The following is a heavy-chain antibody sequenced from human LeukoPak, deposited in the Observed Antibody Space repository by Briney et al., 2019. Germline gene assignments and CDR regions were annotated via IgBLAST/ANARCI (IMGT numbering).Heavy chain of an antibody. V-gene: IGHV4-4*07. CDR3: AKLGYDFEY. J-gene: IGHJ4*02. Sequence: SETLSLPFTVSGGSISSYYWRWIRRPAGKGLEWIGRIYTTGSTNYNPSLKSRVTMSIDTSKNQFSLKMSSVTAADTAVYYCAKLGYDFEYWGQGALVTVSA. D-gene: IGHD5-12*01. CDR2: IYTTGST. CDR1: GGSISSYY.